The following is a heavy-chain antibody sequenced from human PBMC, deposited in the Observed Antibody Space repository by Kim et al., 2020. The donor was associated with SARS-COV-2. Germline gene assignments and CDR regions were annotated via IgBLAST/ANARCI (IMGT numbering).Heavy chain of an antibody. V-gene: IGHV3-15*01. J-gene: IGHJ5*02. D-gene: IGHD5-12*01. CDR2: IKSKTDGGTT. CDR3: TTDPVYKTKWLRYLAKQNWFDP. Sequence: GGSLRLSCAASGFTFSNAWMSWVRQAPGKGLEWVGRIKSKTDGGTTDYAAPVKGRFTISRDDSKNTLYLQMNSLKTEDTAVHYCTTDPVYKTKWLRYLAKQNWFDPWGQGTLVTVSS. CDR1: GFTFSNAW.